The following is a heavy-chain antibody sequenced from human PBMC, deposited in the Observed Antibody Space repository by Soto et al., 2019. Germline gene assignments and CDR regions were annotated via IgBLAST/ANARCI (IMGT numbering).Heavy chain of an antibody. V-gene: IGHV3-7*03. J-gene: IGHJ4*02. CDR2: IKEDGGLR. CDR1: KFFISSSW. Sequence: EVQLEESGGGLVQPGGSLRLSCTASKFFISSSWMSWVRQAPGKGLEWVANIKEDGGLRRYVDSVKGRFTISRDNGKNSVYLQMTSPRADDTAVYYCTSARSSVEPGGFVENWGKGTLVTVSS. CDR3: TSARSSVEPGGFVEN. D-gene: IGHD2-15*01.